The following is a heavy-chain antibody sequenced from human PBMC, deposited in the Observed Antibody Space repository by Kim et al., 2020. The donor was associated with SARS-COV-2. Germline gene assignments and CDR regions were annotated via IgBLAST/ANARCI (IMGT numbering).Heavy chain of an antibody. D-gene: IGHD1-26*01. Sequence: GESLKISCKGSGHSLITYWIAWVRQMPGKGLAWMGSVHPGDSDFRYNPSFQGQVTISVDNSINTAYLQWSSLRASDTATYYCANWEGGDHGRKFDSWGQGTLVSVSS. CDR1: GHSLITYW. V-gene: IGHV5-51*06. J-gene: IGHJ4*02. CDR2: VHPGDSDF. CDR3: ANWEGGDHGRKFDS.